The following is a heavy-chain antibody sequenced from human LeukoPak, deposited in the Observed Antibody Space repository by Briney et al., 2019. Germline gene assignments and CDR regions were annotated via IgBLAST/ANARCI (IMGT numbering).Heavy chain of an antibody. CDR1: GFTFSSYS. J-gene: IGHJ4*02. CDR3: ARDHNYAFDN. CDR2: IGISSGNT. V-gene: IGHV3-48*04. D-gene: IGHD1-1*01. Sequence: TGGSLRLSCAASGFTFSSYSMNWVRQAPGKGLEWISYIGISSGNTKYADSVKGRFTISGDSAKNSLYLQMNSLRVEDTAVHYCARDHNYAFDNWGQGTLVTVSS.